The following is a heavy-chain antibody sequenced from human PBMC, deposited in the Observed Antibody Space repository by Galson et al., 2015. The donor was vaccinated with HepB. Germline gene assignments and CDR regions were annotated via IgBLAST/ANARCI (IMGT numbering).Heavy chain of an antibody. J-gene: IGHJ4*02. CDR2: ISTSSDYT. CDR3: ARDLRPHCGTRCYLTFDY. V-gene: IGHV3-11*06. CDR1: GFRFSDYY. Sequence: SMTLSCAASGFRFSDYYMAWIRQAPGKGLEWISYISTSSDYTNSPDSVKGPLTISRDNAQNSLFLQMNTLRVEDTAVYYCARDLRPHCGTRCYLTFDYWGQGILVTVSS. D-gene: IGHD2-21*01.